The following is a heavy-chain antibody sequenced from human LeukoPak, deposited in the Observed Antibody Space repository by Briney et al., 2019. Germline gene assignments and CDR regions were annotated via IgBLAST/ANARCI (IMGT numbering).Heavy chain of an antibody. J-gene: IGHJ4*02. CDR1: GFTFSSYS. V-gene: IGHV3-21*01. Sequence: GGSLRLSCAASGFTFSSYSMNWVRQAPGKGLEWVSSTSSSSSYIYYADSVKGRFTISRDNAKNSLYLQMNSLRAEDTAVYYCARGPAAGLFDYWGQGTLVTVSS. CDR2: TSSSSSYI. D-gene: IGHD6-13*01. CDR3: ARGPAAGLFDY.